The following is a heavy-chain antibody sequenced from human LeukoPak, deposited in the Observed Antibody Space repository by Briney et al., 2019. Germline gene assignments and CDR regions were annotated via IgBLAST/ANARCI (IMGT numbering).Heavy chain of an antibody. J-gene: IGHJ4*02. CDR2: IYYSGST. CDR3: ARQPWPYFDY. V-gene: IGHV4-59*08. Sequence: PSETLSLTCTASGGSISSYYWSWIRQPPGKGLEWIGYIYYSGSTNYNPSLKSRVTISVDTSKNQFSLRLSSVTAADTAVYYCARQPWPYFDYWGQGTLVTVSS. CDR1: GGSISSYY.